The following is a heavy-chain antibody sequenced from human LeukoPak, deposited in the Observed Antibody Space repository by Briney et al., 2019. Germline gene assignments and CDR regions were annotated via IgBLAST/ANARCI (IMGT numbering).Heavy chain of an antibody. CDR1: GGSFSGYY. V-gene: IGHV4-34*01. CDR3: ARALSITMVRGTPYMDV. CDR2: INHSGST. J-gene: IGHJ6*03. D-gene: IGHD3-10*01. Sequence: SETLSLTCAVYGGSFSGYYWSWNRQPPGKGLEWIGEINHSGSTNYNPSPKSRVTISVDTSKNQFSLKLSSVTAADTAVYYCARALSITMVRGTPYMDVWGKGTTVTVSS.